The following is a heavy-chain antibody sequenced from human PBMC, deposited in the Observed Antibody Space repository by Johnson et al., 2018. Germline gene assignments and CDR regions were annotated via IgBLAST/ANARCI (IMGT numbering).Heavy chain of an antibody. Sequence: QVQLQQWGAGLLKPSETLSLTCTVSGGSISSYYWSWIRQPPGKGLEWIGYIYYSGSTNYNPSLKSRVTISVDTSKNQFSLKLSSVTAADTAVYYCARAANYDFWSGEPKKDYYYGMDVWGQGTTVTVSS. CDR2: IYYSGST. CDR3: ARAANYDFWSGEPKKDYYYGMDV. J-gene: IGHJ6*02. D-gene: IGHD3-3*01. CDR1: GGSISSYY. V-gene: IGHV4-59*01.